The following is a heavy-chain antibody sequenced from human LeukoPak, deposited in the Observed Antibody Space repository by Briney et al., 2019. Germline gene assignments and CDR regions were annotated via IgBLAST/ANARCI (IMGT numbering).Heavy chain of an antibody. CDR1: GFTFSSYA. V-gene: IGHV3-23*01. J-gene: IGHJ4*02. CDR2: ISGSGGST. D-gene: IGHD6-13*01. Sequence: GGSLRLSCAASGFTFSSYAMSWVRQAPGKGLEWVSAISGSGGSTYYADSVKGRFTISRDSSKNTLYLQMNSLRAEDTAVYYCAKNQLVTVYFDYWGQGTLVTVSS. CDR3: AKNQLVTVYFDY.